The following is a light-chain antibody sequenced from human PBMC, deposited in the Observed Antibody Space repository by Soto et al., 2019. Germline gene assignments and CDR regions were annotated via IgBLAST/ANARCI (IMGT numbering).Light chain of an antibody. CDR2: GAS. J-gene: IGKJ1*01. Sequence: EIVRTQSPATLSVSPGERATLSCRASQSVNRNIAWSQQKPGQAPRLLIYGASTRATGVPARFSGSGSGTEFTLTISSLQSEDFAVYYCQQYYNWRTFGQGTNVEIK. CDR1: QSVNRN. CDR3: QQYYNWRT. V-gene: IGKV3-15*01.